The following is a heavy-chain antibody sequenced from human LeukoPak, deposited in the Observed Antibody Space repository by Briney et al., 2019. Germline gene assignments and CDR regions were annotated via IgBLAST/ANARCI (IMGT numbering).Heavy chain of an antibody. J-gene: IGHJ4*02. Sequence: PGGSLRLSCAASGFTFSSNYMSWVRQAPGKGLEWVSVIYSGGSTYYADSVKGRFTISRDNSKNTLYLQMNSLRAEDTAVYYCATTPGGYDPGSYYFDYWGQGTLVTVSS. CDR3: ATTPGGYDPGSYYFDY. CDR2: IYSGGST. V-gene: IGHV3-53*01. CDR1: GFTFSSNY. D-gene: IGHD5-12*01.